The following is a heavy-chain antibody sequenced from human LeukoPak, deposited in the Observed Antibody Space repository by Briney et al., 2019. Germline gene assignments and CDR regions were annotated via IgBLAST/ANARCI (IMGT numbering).Heavy chain of an antibody. D-gene: IGHD4-23*01. Sequence: PSETLSLTCTVSGGSISSSSYYWGWIRQPPGKGLEWIGSIYYSGSTYYNPSLKSRVTISVDTSKNQFSLKLSSVTAADTAVYYCARGARKGDDYGGFFDYWGQGTLVTVSS. V-gene: IGHV4-39*01. CDR3: ARGARKGDDYGGFFDY. CDR2: IYYSGST. J-gene: IGHJ4*02. CDR1: GGSISSSSYY.